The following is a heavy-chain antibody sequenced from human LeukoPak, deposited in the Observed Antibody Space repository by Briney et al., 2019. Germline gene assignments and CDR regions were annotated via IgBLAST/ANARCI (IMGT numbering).Heavy chain of an antibody. CDR3: ARDTNWGTPLAFDY. Sequence: KSSETLSLTCTVSGGSISSGGYYWSWIRQHPGKGLEWIGYIYYSGSTYYNPSLKSRVTISVDTSKNQFSLKLSSVTAADTAVYYCARDTNWGTPLAFDYWGQGTLVTVSS. V-gene: IGHV4-31*03. CDR1: GGSISSGGYY. D-gene: IGHD7-27*01. J-gene: IGHJ4*02. CDR2: IYYSGST.